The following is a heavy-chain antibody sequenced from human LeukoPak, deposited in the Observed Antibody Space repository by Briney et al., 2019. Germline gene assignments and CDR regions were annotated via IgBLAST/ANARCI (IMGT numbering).Heavy chain of an antibody. V-gene: IGHV1-46*01. CDR1: GYTFTSYY. CDR3: ARDQQYQLLRNWFDP. D-gene: IGHD2-2*01. Sequence: ASVKVSCKASGYTFTSYYMHWVRQAPGQGLEWMGIINPSGGSTSYAQKFQGRVTMTTDTSTSTAYMELRSLRSDDTAVYYCARDQQYQLLRNWFDPWGQGTLVTVSS. J-gene: IGHJ5*02. CDR2: INPSGGST.